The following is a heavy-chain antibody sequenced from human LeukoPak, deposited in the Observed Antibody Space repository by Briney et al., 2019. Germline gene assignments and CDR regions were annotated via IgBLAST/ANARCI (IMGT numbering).Heavy chain of an antibody. V-gene: IGHV3-23*01. J-gene: IGHJ5*02. CDR1: GFTFSNYA. CDR2: ISASYSST. D-gene: IGHD6-19*01. CDR3: AKQSSGWYEGDWFDP. Sequence: GGSLRLSCTASGFTFSNYAMSWVRQAPGKGLEWVSGISASYSSTYYADYADSVKGRFTISRDNSKNTLYLQMNSLRAEDTAVYYCAKQSSGWYEGDWFDPWGQGTLVTVSS.